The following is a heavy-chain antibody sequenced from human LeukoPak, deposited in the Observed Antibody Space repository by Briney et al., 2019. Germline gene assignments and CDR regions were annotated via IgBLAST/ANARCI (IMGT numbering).Heavy chain of an antibody. CDR2: ISGSGGST. Sequence: GGSLRLSCAASGFTFSNAWMSWVRQAPGKGLEWVSAISGSGGSTYYADSVKGRFTISRDNSKNTLYLQTNSLRAEDTAVYYCGKDPNGDYTGAFDMWGQGTMVTVSP. CDR3: GKDPNGDYTGAFDM. CDR1: GFTFSNAW. J-gene: IGHJ3*02. V-gene: IGHV3-23*01. D-gene: IGHD4-17*01.